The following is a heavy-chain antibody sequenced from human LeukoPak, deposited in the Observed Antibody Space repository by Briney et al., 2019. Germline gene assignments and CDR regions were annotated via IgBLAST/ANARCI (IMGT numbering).Heavy chain of an antibody. D-gene: IGHD3-22*01. Sequence: SETLSPTCTVSGGSISTYYWSWIRQPPGKGLGWIGHIYYSGSTNYNPSLKSRVTIAVDSSKNHFSLKLSSVTAADTAVYYCTRNYDSSGYTTFGYWGRGTLVTVSS. CDR2: IYYSGST. CDR1: GGSISTYY. CDR3: TRNYDSSGYTTFGY. V-gene: IGHV4-59*01. J-gene: IGHJ4*02.